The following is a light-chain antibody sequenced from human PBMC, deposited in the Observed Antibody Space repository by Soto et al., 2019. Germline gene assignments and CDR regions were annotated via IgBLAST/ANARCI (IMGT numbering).Light chain of an antibody. Sequence: QSALTQPRSVSGSPGQSVTISCTATGSDVGDSSHVSWYQLHPGKAPKLLIYSNNQRPSGVPDRFSGSKSGTSASLAISGLRSEDEADYYCAAWDDSLSGRVFGGGTKLTVL. CDR2: SNN. J-gene: IGLJ2*01. CDR3: AAWDDSLSGRV. CDR1: GSDVGDSSH. V-gene: IGLV1-47*02.